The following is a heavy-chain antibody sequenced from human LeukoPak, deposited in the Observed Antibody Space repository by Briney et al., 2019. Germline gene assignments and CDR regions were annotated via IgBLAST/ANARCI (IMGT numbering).Heavy chain of an antibody. D-gene: IGHD6-13*01. J-gene: IGHJ4*02. CDR1: GGSISSSTYY. CDR2: IFYSGST. Sequence: PSETLSLTCTVSGGSISSSTYYWAWIRQSPGKGLEWIGSIFYSGSTYYNPSLKSRVTISVDTSKNQLSLRLSSVTAADTAVYYCARGLPLGYSGSWYAYWGQGTLVTVSS. V-gene: IGHV4-39*07. CDR3: ARGLPLGYSGSWYAY.